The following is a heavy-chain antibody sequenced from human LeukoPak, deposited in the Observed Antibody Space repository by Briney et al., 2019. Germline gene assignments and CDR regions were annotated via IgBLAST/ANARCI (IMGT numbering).Heavy chain of an antibody. J-gene: IGHJ3*02. CDR2: ISAYNGNT. CDR3: ARDGGRGWYQDFEAFDI. D-gene: IGHD6-19*01. CDR1: GYTFTSYG. V-gene: IGHV1-18*01. Sequence: GASVKVSCKASGYTFTSYGISWVRQAPGQGLEWMGWISAYNGNTNYAQKLQGSVTMTTDTSTSTAYMELRSLRSDDTAVYYCARDGGRGWYQDFEAFDIWGQGTMVTVSS.